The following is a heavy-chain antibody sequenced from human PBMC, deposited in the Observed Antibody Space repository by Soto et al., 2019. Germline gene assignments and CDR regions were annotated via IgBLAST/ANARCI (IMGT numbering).Heavy chain of an antibody. Sequence: PGGSLRLSCAASGFTFSDYYMSWIRQTPGKGLEWISYISSSSSSIYYADSVRGRFTISRDNAKNSLFLQMNTLRAEDTAVYYCAREGWPLLQTGMDVWGQGTTVTVSS. V-gene: IGHV3-11*01. CDR2: ISSSSSSI. CDR3: AREGWPLLQTGMDV. CDR1: GFTFSDYY. D-gene: IGHD2-15*01. J-gene: IGHJ6*02.